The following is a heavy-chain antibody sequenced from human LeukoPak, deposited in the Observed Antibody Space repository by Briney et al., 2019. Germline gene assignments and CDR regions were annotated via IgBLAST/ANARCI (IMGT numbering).Heavy chain of an antibody. CDR2: IDPSDSYT. J-gene: IGHJ4*02. CDR3: ARQRWAPQLEFDY. V-gene: IGHV5-10-1*01. D-gene: IGHD6-13*01. Sequence: GESLKISCKGSGYSFTSYWISWVRQMPGKGLEWMGRIDPSDSYTNYSPSFQGHVTISADKSISTAYLQWSSLKASDTAMYYCARQRWAPQLEFDYWGQGTLVTVSS. CDR1: GYSFTSYW.